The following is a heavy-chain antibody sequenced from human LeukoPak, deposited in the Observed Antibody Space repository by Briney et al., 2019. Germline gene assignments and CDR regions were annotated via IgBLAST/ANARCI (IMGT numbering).Heavy chain of an antibody. V-gene: IGHV3-48*03. CDR1: GFTFSSYE. J-gene: IGHJ4*02. D-gene: IGHD6-19*01. CDR3: ALVSIAVAGIDY. Sequence: GGSLRLSCAASGFTFSSYEMNWVRQAPGKGLEWVSYISSSGTTIYYADSVKGRFTISRDNAKNSLYLQMNSLRAEDTAVYYCALVSIAVAGIDYWGQGTLVTVSS. CDR2: ISSSGTTI.